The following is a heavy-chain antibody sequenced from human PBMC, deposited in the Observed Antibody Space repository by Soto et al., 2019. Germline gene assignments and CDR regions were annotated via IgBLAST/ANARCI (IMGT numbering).Heavy chain of an antibody. V-gene: IGHV3-30*18. CDR2: ISHEGNSK. D-gene: IGHD6-19*01. CDR3: AKTITLSPSDDSRGRGALIDH. J-gene: IGHJ4*02. Sequence: QVHLVESGGGVVQPGGSLSLSCAASGFTFRVFGMHWVRQAPGKGPEWGAVISHEGNSKHYADSVKGRFTISRDNAKNTLSLLMDSLRPEDTALYYCAKTITLSPSDDSRGRGALIDHWGQGTLVTVSS. CDR1: GFTFRVFG.